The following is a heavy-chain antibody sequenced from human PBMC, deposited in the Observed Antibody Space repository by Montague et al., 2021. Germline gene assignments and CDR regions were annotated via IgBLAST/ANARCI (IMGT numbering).Heavy chain of an antibody. D-gene: IGHD2-21*02. CDR1: GGSISSTSYY. V-gene: IGHV4-39*01. J-gene: IGHJ3*02. Sequence: SETLSLTCTVSGGSISSTSYYWGWIRQPPGTGLEWIGSIYYRGGTYSNPSLKSRVTISADTSKNQFSLRLRSVTAADTAVYYCARRMGFVVVTEHDAFDIGGQGTMVTVSS. CDR3: ARRMGFVVVTEHDAFDI. CDR2: IYYRGGT.